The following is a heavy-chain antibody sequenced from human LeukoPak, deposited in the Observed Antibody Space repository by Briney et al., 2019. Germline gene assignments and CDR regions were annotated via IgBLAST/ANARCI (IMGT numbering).Heavy chain of an antibody. V-gene: IGHV3-48*04. CDR2: ISSSSSTI. CDR1: GFTFSSYS. J-gene: IGHJ4*02. Sequence: GGSLRLSCAASGFTFSSYSMNWVRQAPGKGLEWVSYISSSSSTIYYADSVKGRFTISRDNAKNSLYLQMNIPRAEDTAIYYCARRYYDTSGYYYGNYFDYWGQGTLVTVSS. D-gene: IGHD3-22*01. CDR3: ARRYYDTSGYYYGNYFDY.